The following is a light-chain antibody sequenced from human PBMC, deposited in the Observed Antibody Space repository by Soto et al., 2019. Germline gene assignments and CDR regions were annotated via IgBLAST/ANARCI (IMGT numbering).Light chain of an antibody. CDR3: QQSLSTPPT. J-gene: IGKJ1*01. V-gene: IGKV1-39*01. CDR2: TAS. CDR1: QSVSSY. Sequence: DIQMTQSPSSLSASVGDTVTITCRASQSVSSYLNWYQQKPGKAPKLLIYTASTLQSGVPSRFSGSGSGTDFTLTITTLQPEDFAAYYCQQSLSTPPTFGQGTKVEIK.